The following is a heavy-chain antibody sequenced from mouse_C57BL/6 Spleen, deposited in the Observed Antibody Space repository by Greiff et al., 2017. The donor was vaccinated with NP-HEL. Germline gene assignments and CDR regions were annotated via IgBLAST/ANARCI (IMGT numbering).Heavy chain of an antibody. CDR1: GYTFTSYW. CDR2: IDPSDSYT. Sequence: QVQLQQPGAELVMPGASVKLSCKASGYTFTSYWMHWVKQRPGQGLEWIGEIDPSDSYTNYNQKFKGKSTLTVDKSSSTAYMQLSSLTSEDSAVYYCARRGIYYDYSFDYWGQGTTLTVSS. D-gene: IGHD2-4*01. J-gene: IGHJ2*01. CDR3: ARRGIYYDYSFDY. V-gene: IGHV1-69*01.